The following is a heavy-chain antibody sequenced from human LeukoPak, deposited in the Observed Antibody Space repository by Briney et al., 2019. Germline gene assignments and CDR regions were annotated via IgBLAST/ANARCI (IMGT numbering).Heavy chain of an antibody. D-gene: IGHD5-24*01. CDR1: GYTFTGYY. CDR3: ARSRRDGYNPFDY. V-gene: IGHV1-2*02. Sequence: GASVKVSCKASGYTFTGYYMHWVRQAPGQGLEWVGWINPNSGGTNYAQKFQGRVTMTRDTSISTAYMELSRLRSDDTAVYYCARSRRDGYNPFDYWGQGTLVTVSS. CDR2: INPNSGGT. J-gene: IGHJ4*02.